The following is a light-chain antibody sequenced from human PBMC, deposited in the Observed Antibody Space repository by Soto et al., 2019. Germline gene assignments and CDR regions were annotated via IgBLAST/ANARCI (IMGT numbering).Light chain of an antibody. Sequence: QSVLTQSPSASASLGASVKLTCTLSSGHSSYAIAWHQQQPEKGPRYLMKLNSDGSHSKGDGIPDRFSGSSSGAERYLTIASLQSEDEADYCCQTWGTGHVVFGGGTQLTVL. CDR1: SGHSSYA. V-gene: IGLV4-69*01. CDR3: QTWGTGHVV. J-gene: IGLJ2*01. CDR2: LNSDGSH.